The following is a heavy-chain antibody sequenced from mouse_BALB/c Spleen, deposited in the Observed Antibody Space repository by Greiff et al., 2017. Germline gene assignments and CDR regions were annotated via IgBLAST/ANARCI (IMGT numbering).Heavy chain of an antibody. J-gene: IGHJ2*01. CDR3: ARLDYYGSSYEDYFDY. CDR1: GFNIKDYY. D-gene: IGHD1-1*01. V-gene: IGHV14-1*02. CDR2: IDPENGNT. Sequence: VQLQQSGAELVRPGALVKLSCKASGFNIKDYYMPWVKQRPEQGLEWIGWIDPENGNTIYDPKFQGKASITADTSSNTAYLQLSSLTSEDTAVYYCARLDYYGSSYEDYFDYWGQGTTLTVSS.